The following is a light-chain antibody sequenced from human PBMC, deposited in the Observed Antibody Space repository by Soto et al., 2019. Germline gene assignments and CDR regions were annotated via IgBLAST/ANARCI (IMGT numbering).Light chain of an antibody. Sequence: EIVLTQSPDTLSLSPGERATLSCRASQTVSTFLAWYQRKPGQAPRLIVYDASKRAPGIPARFIGSGSGTDFTLTVSSLEPEDFALYYCQQRSGWPTFGQGTKVDIK. V-gene: IGKV3-11*01. CDR2: DAS. J-gene: IGKJ1*01. CDR3: QQRSGWPT. CDR1: QTVSTF.